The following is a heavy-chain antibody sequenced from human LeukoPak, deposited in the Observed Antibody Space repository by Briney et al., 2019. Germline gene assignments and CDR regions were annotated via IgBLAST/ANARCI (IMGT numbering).Heavy chain of an antibody. J-gene: IGHJ4*02. CDR2: ISQRGST. D-gene: IGHD2-21*02. V-gene: IGHV4-30-4*08. CDR3: ARDSVSCGGDCYLFDY. Sequence: SETLSLTCTVSGGSISSGGFYWSWIRQHPGKGLEWIGDISQRGSTNYNPSLKSRVTISVDTSKNQFSLKLSSVTAADTAVYYCARDSVSCGGDCYLFDYWGQGTLVTVSS. CDR1: GGSISSGGFY.